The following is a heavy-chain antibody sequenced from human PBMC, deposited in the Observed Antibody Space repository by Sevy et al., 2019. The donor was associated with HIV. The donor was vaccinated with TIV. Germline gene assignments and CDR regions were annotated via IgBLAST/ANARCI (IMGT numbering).Heavy chain of an antibody. CDR2: IIGSGDNT. CDR1: AFTFRSYA. V-gene: IGHV3-23*01. D-gene: IGHD6-19*01. Sequence: GGSLRLSCEASAFTFRSYAMSWVRQAPGKGLEWVSGIIGSGDNTYYADSVKGRFTVSRDNSKNTLYVQMNSLRAEDTAVYYCAKGVSWLVLGGYFDYWGQGTPVTVSS. CDR3: AKGVSWLVLGGYFDY. J-gene: IGHJ4*02.